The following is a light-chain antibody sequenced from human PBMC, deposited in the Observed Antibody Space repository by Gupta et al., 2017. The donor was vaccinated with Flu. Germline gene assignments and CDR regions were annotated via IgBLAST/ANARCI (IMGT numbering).Light chain of an antibody. J-gene: IGLJ3*02. CDR2: EVS. CDR1: SSDIGGYNY. V-gene: IGLV2-14*01. Sequence: SITIPCTGTSSDIGGYNYVSWYQQHPGKAPNVMIYEVSYRPSGVSNRFSGSKSGNTASLTISGLQAEDEADYYCFSYTSSSTWVFGGGTKLTVL. CDR3: FSYTSSSTWV.